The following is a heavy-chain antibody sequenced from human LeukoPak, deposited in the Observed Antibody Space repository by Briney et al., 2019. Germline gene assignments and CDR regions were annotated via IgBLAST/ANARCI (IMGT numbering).Heavy chain of an antibody. J-gene: IGHJ4*02. CDR1: GFTFSSYA. CDR3: AKDRGHGRLIAFYFDY. CDR2: ISGGGGTT. D-gene: IGHD2-8*01. Sequence: GGSLRLSCAASGFTFSSYAMSWVRQAPGKGLEWVSGISGGGGTTYYAKSVKGRFTISRDNSKHTLYLQMNSLRADDTAVYYCAKDRGHGRLIAFYFDYWGQGTLVTVSS. V-gene: IGHV3-23*01.